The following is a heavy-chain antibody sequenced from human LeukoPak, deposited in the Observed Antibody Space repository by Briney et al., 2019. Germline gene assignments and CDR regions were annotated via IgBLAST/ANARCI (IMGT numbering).Heavy chain of an antibody. CDR1: GFTVSSNY. CDR3: ARGGYNWNDESAFDI. D-gene: IGHD1-1*01. J-gene: IGHJ3*02. V-gene: IGHV3-66*02. Sequence: GGSLRLSCAASGFTVSSNYMSWVRQAPGKGLEWVSVIYSGGSKYYADSVKGRFTISRDNSKNTLYLQMNSLRAEDTAVYYCARGGYNWNDESAFDIWGQGTMVTVSS. CDR2: IYSGGSK.